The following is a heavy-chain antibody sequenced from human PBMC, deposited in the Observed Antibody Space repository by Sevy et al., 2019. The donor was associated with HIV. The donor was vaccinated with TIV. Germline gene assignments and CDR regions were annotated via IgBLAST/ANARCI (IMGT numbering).Heavy chain of an antibody. V-gene: IGHV1-69*06. J-gene: IGHJ6*03. Sequence: ASVKVSCKASGGTFSSYAISWVRQAPGQGLEWMGGIIPIFGTANYAQKFQGRVTITADKSTSTAYMGLSSLRSEDTAVYYCARDLGYCSSTSCYSYYYYYMDVWGKGTTVTVSS. CDR1: GGTFSSYA. D-gene: IGHD2-2*02. CDR3: ARDLGYCSSTSCYSYYYYYMDV. CDR2: IIPIFGTA.